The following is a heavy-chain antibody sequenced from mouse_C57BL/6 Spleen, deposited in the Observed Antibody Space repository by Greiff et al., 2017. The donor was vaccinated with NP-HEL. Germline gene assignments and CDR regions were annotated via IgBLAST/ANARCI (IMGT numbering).Heavy chain of an antibody. CDR1: GYAFTNYL. V-gene: IGHV1-54*01. D-gene: IGHD1-1*01. Sequence: QVQLQQSGAELVRPGTSVKVSCKASGYAFTNYLIEWVKQRPGQGLEWIGVINPGSGGTNYNEKFKGKATLTADKSSSTAYMQLSSLTSEDSAVYFCARSDYGSSYYAMDYWGQGTSVTVSS. CDR2: INPGSGGT. CDR3: ARSDYGSSYYAMDY. J-gene: IGHJ4*01.